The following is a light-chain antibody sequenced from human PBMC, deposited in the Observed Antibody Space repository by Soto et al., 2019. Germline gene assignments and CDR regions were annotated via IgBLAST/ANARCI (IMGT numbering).Light chain of an antibody. CDR2: DVN. J-gene: IGLJ3*02. V-gene: IGLV2-11*01. CDR1: SRDAGNYLY. Sequence: QSALTQPRSVSGSPGQSVTIACTGTSRDAGNYLYVSWYQQNPARAPKLIIYDVNKRPSGVPDRFSGSKSGNTASLTVSGLQADDEADYYCCSYAGGYKWVFGGGTKVTVL. CDR3: CSYAGGYKWV.